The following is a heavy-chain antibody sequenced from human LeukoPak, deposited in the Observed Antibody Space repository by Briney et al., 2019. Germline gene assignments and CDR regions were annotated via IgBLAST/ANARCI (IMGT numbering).Heavy chain of an antibody. Sequence: GGSLRLSCAASGFTFSSYAMNWVRQPQGKGLEWVSVISGSGGRTYYADSVKGRFSISRDSSKNTLYLQMNSLRAEDTAVYYCARGPGQEGGEEGIYWGQGTLVTVSS. CDR3: ARGPGQEGGEEGIY. CDR1: GFTFSSYA. D-gene: IGHD3-10*01. V-gene: IGHV3-23*01. CDR2: ISGSGGRT. J-gene: IGHJ4*02.